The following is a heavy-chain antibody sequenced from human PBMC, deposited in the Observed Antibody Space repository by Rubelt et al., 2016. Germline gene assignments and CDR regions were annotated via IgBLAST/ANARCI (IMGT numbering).Heavy chain of an antibody. CDR3: ARDVGYCSGGSCYWFDP. CDR1: GFTLSGYA. J-gene: IGHJ5*02. V-gene: IGHV3-48*01. Sequence: VRRVDFGGGLLQPGGSLSLSVEASGFTLSGYAMGWSGQAPGRGRDWVPYFGSRSSNQNYEDSVKGRFTISRDKAKTSLYLQMNSLRAEDTAVYYCARDVGYCSGGSCYWFDPWGQGTLVTVSS. CDR2: FGSRSSNQ. D-gene: IGHD2-15*01.